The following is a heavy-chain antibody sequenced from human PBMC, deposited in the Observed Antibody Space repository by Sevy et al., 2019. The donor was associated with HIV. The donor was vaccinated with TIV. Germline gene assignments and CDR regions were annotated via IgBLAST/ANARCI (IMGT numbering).Heavy chain of an antibody. J-gene: IGHJ6*03. CDR1: GFTFDDYA. Sequence: GGSLRLSCAASGFTFDDYAMHWVRQAPGKGLEWVSGISWNSGSIGYADSVKGRFTISRDNAKNSLYLQMNSLGAEDTALYYCAKDSLVVVPAATGNYYYYYYMDVWGKGTTVTVSS. D-gene: IGHD2-2*01. CDR3: AKDSLVVVPAATGNYYYYYYMDV. V-gene: IGHV3-9*01. CDR2: ISWNSGSI.